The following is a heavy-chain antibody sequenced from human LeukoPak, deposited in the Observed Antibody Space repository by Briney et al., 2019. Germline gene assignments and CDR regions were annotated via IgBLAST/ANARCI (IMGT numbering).Heavy chain of an antibody. V-gene: IGHV3-43*02. J-gene: IGHJ4*02. CDR3: AKDKVPTRGYTRVDY. Sequence: GGSLRLSCAASGFTFDDYAMHWVSQAPGKGLEWVSLISGDGGSTYYADSVKGRFTISRDNSKNSLYLQMNSLRTEDTALYYCAKDKVPTRGYTRVDYWGQGTLVTVSS. CDR2: ISGDGGST. D-gene: IGHD5-18*01. CDR1: GFTFDDYA.